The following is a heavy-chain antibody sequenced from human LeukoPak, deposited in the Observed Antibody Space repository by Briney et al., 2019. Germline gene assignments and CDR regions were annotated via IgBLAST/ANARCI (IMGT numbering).Heavy chain of an antibody. CDR2: IYYSGST. CDR1: GGSISSYY. V-gene: IGHV4-59*01. D-gene: IGHD3-16*01. Sequence: SETLSLTCTGSGGSISSYYWSWIRQPPGKGLEWIGYIYYSGSTNYNPSLKSRVTISVDTSKNQFSLKLSSVTAADTAVYYCASLVLLDYYIDVWCKGTTVTVSS. CDR3: ASLVLLDYYIDV. J-gene: IGHJ6*03.